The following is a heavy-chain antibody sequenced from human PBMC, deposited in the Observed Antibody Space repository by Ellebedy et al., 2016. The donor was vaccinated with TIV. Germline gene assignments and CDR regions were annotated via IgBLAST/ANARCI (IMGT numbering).Heavy chain of an antibody. V-gene: IGHV3-7*01. Sequence: GGSLRLSCAASGFSFSSYWMSWVRQAPGKGLEWVANINQVGSQKYYVDSVKGRFTISRDNAKNSLFLQMNSLRAEDTAIYYCATDGSYGDYLSPSHAFAIWGQGTMVTVSS. CDR1: GFSFSSYW. D-gene: IGHD4-17*01. J-gene: IGHJ3*02. CDR3: ATDGSYGDYLSPSHAFAI. CDR2: INQVGSQK.